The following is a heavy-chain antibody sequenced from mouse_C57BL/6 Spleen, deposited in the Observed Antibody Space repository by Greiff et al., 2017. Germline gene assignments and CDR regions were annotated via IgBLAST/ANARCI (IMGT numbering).Heavy chain of an antibody. CDR2: IYPGSGNT. CDR3: ARSGPDYFDY. Sequence: QVQLQQSGAELVRPGASVKLSCKASGYTFTDYYINWVKQRPGQGLEWIARIYPGSGNTYYNEKFKGKATLTAEKSSSTAYMQLSSLTSEDSAVYFGARSGPDYFDYWGQGTTLTVSS. CDR1: GYTFTDYY. V-gene: IGHV1-76*01. D-gene: IGHD3-1*01. J-gene: IGHJ2*01.